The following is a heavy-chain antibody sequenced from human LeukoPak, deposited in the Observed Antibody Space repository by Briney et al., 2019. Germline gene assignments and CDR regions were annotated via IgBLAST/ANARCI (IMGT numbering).Heavy chain of an antibody. V-gene: IGHV1-2*02. D-gene: IGHD2-15*01. CDR3: TRDHCSYINCYEDYYYGMDV. CDR2: INPDTGAT. Sequence: ASVKVSCKASGYTFTGYYMHWVRQAPGQGLEWMGWINPDTGATYIAQKFQGRVAMTRDTSISAAYMELSRLRSDDTAVYFCTRDHCSYINCYEDYYYGMDVWGQGTTVTVSS. J-gene: IGHJ6*02. CDR1: GYTFTGYY.